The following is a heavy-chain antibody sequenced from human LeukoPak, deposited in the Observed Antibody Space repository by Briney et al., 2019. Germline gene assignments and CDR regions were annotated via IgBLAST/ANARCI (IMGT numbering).Heavy chain of an antibody. CDR3: ARPLYSASYWDAFDI. V-gene: IGHV3-30-3*01. J-gene: IGHJ3*02. Sequence: HSGRSLRLSCAASGFTFSSYAMHWVRQAPGKGLEWVAVISHDGSNKYYADSVKGRFTISRDNSKNTLYLQMNSLRAEDTAVYYCARPLYSASYWDAFDIWGQGTMVTVSS. D-gene: IGHD5-12*01. CDR1: GFTFSSYA. CDR2: ISHDGSNK.